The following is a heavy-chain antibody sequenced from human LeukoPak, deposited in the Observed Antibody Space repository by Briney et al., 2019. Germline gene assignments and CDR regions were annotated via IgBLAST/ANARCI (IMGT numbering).Heavy chain of an antibody. D-gene: IGHD3-3*01. CDR3: ARGESRITIFGVVLTAFDI. J-gene: IGHJ3*02. CDR1: GFTFSSYA. V-gene: IGHV3-30*01. CDR2: ISYDGSNK. Sequence: GRSLRLSCAASGFTFSSYAMHWVRQAPGKGLEWVAVISYDGSNKYYADSVKGRFTISRDNSKNTLYLQMNSLRAEDTAVYYCARGESRITIFGVVLTAFDIWGHGTMVTVSS.